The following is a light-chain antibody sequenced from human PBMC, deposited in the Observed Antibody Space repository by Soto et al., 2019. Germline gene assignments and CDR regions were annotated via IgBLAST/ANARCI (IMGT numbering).Light chain of an antibody. V-gene: IGKV3-15*01. J-gene: IGKJ2*01. CDR1: QSVSNN. CDR3: NQYNHWPPLYS. CDR2: GDS. Sequence: EVVLTQSPVTLSMSPGERATLSCRASQSVSNNLAWYQQKPGQAPRLLIYGDSTRATGVPARFSGSGSGTEFTLTIAGLQSEDSAIYYCNQYNHWPPLYSVGQGTRLEIK.